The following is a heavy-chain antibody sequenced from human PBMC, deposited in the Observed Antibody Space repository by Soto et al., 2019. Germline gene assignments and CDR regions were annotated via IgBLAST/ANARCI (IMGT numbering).Heavy chain of an antibody. D-gene: IGHD6-19*01. CDR2: VYYTGST. Sequence: PSETLSLTCSVSGGSISGSYCSWIRQSPGKGLEWLGYVYYTGSTNYSPSLRSQVSISVDTSKNEFSLRLSSVTAADTAVYFCARSVAVPGAHIDYWGQGTQVTVSS. V-gene: IGHV4-59*01. J-gene: IGHJ4*02. CDR1: GGSISGSY. CDR3: ARSVAVPGAHIDY.